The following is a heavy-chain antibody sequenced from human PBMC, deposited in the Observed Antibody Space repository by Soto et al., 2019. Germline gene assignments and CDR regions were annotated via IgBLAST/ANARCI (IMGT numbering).Heavy chain of an antibody. D-gene: IGHD3-3*01. J-gene: IGHJ4*02. Sequence: SETLSLTCAVYGGSFSGYYWSWIRQPPGKGLEWIGEINHSGSTNYNPSLKSRVTISVDTSKNQFSLKLSSVTAADTAVYYCARGYYDFTTNENYFDYWGQGTLVTVSS. V-gene: IGHV4-34*01. CDR2: INHSGST. CDR3: ARGYYDFTTNENYFDY. CDR1: GGSFSGYY.